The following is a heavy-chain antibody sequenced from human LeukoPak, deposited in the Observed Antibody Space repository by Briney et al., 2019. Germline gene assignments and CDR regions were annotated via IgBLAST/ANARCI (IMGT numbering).Heavy chain of an antibody. J-gene: IGHJ3*02. CDR2: IFYSGST. Sequence: SETLSLTCAVYGGSFSDYWYAWIRQPPGKALEWIGNIFYSGSTYYSPSLKSRVTISLDTSRNQFSLKLNSVTAADTAVYYCAKSNGYGLIDIWGQGTMVTVSS. V-gene: IGHV4-34*12. CDR1: GGSFSDYW. CDR3: AKSNGYGLIDI. D-gene: IGHD3-22*01.